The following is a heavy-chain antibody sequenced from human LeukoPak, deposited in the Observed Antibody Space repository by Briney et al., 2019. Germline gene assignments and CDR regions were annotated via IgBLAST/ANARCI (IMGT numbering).Heavy chain of an antibody. J-gene: IGHJ4*02. CDR2: TDTSGSYI. CDR3: ARGDGGSYSAHFDY. D-gene: IGHD1-26*01. V-gene: IGHV3-21*01. CDR1: GFTFSNYG. Sequence: GGSLRLSCAASGFTFSNYGMNWVRQAPGKGLEWVSFTDTSGSYIYYGDSVKGRFTISRDNAKNTLYLQMNSLRAEDTAVYYCARGDGGSYSAHFDYWGQGTLVTVSS.